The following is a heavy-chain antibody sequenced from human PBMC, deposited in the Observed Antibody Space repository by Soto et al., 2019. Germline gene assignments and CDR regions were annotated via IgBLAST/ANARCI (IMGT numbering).Heavy chain of an antibody. D-gene: IGHD6-6*01. CDR1: GFTLSGYA. CDR2: ISSNGVGT. CDR3: AGRARPDFYYMDV. V-gene: IGHV3-64*01. J-gene: IGHJ6*03. Sequence: EVQLAECGGGLAQPGGSLRLSCAASGFTLSGYAMDWVRQAPGKGLEYVSGISSNGVGTYYANSVQGRFAISRDNSKNTVYLQMGSLRPEDMAVYYCAGRARPDFYYMDVWGKATTVTVSS.